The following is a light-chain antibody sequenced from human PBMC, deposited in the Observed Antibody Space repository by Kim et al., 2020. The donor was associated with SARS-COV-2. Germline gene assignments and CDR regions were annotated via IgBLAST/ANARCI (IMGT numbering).Light chain of an antibody. CDR3: QQSYSAQYT. V-gene: IGKV1-39*01. CDR2: GAA. J-gene: IGKJ2*01. Sequence: SASVGDRVTITCRASRSIAGYLHWYQQKVGKAPTLLISGAADLQAGVPSRFRGSRSGTDFTLTISSLQPEDFAIYYCQQSYSAQYTFGPGTKLEI. CDR1: RSIAGY.